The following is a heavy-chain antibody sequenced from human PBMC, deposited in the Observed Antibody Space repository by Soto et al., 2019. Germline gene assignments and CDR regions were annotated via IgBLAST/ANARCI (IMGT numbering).Heavy chain of an antibody. Sequence: SETLSLTCTVSGGSISSGDSYWSWIRQPPGKGLEWIGYIYYSGSTYYNPSLKSRVTISVDTSKNQFSLKLSSVTAADTAVYYCAREADSQNALDIWGQGTKVTVSS. CDR2: IYYSGST. J-gene: IGHJ3*02. V-gene: IGHV4-30-4*01. D-gene: IGHD3-22*01. CDR1: GGSISSGDSY. CDR3: AREADSQNALDI.